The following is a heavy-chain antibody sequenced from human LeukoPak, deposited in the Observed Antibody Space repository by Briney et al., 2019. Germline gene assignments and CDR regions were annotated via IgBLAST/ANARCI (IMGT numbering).Heavy chain of an antibody. V-gene: IGHV4-4*02. CDR1: GGSISSSNW. J-gene: IGHJ6*02. CDR2: IYHSGST. Sequence: SGTLSLTCAVSGGSISSSNWWSWVRQPPGKGLEWIGEIYHSGSTNYNPSLKSRVTISVDTSKKHFSLKLSSVTAADTAVYYCARDDDYYYGMDVWGQGTTVTVSS. CDR3: ARDDDYYYGMDV.